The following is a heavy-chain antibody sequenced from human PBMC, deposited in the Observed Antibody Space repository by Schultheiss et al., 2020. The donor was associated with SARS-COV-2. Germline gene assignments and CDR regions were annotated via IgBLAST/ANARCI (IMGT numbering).Heavy chain of an antibody. J-gene: IGHJ3*02. D-gene: IGHD2-2*01. CDR2: IYYSGST. Sequence: SQTLSLTCTVSGGSISSYYWSWIRQPAGKGLEWIGYIYYSGSTNYNPSLKSRVTISVDTSKNQFSLKLSSVTAADTAVYYCARTGWDAFDIWGQGTMVTVSS. CDR1: GGSISSYY. V-gene: IGHV4-59*12. CDR3: ARTGWDAFDI.